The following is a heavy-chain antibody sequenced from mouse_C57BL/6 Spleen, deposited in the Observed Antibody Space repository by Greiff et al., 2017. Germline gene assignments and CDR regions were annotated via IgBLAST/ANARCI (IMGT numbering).Heavy chain of an antibody. CDR1: GYTFTSYW. V-gene: IGHV1-64*01. J-gene: IGHJ4*01. Sequence: QVHVKQPGAELVKPGASVKLSCKASGYTFTSYWMHWVKQRPGQGLEWIGMIHPNSGSTNYNEKFKSKATLTVDKSSSTAYMQLSSLTSEDSAVYYCARERYYYGSKDAMDYWGQGTSVTVSS. CDR3: ARERYYYGSKDAMDY. CDR2: IHPNSGST. D-gene: IGHD1-1*01.